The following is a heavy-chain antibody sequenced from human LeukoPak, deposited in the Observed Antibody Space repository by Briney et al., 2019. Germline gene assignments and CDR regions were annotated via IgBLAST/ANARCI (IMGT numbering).Heavy chain of an antibody. V-gene: IGHV5-51*01. CDR3: ARLQQYYDSSASDFFDY. CDR1: GYSFTSYW. CDR2: FYHGDSAT. D-gene: IGHD3-22*01. J-gene: IGHJ4*02. Sequence: NHGEPLKTSTQGAGYSFTSYWNGCVLRMHAKGLEWRGIFYHGDSATRYSPSFQGQVTISADKSISTAYLQWSSLKASDTAMYYCARLQQYYDSSASDFFDYWGQGTLVTVSS.